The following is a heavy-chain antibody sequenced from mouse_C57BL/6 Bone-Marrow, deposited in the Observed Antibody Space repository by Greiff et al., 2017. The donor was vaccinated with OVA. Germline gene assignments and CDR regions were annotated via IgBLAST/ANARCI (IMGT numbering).Heavy chain of an antibody. J-gene: IGHJ4*01. CDR1: GFTFSDYY. V-gene: IGHV5-12*01. Sequence: VQLKESGGGLVQPGGSLKLSCAASGFTFSDYYMYWVRQTPEKRLEWVAYISNGGGSTYYPDTVKGRFTISRDNAKNTLYLQMSRLKSEDTAMYYCARRGYYGSSYVYYYAMDYWGQGTSVTVSS. D-gene: IGHD1-1*01. CDR3: ARRGYYGSSYVYYYAMDY. CDR2: ISNGGGST.